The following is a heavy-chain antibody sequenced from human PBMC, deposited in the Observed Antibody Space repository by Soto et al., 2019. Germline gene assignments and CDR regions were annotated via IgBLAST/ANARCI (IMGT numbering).Heavy chain of an antibody. Sequence: EVQLVESGGGLIQPGWSLRLSCAAAGFTVSSNYMSWVRQAPGKGQEWVSFIYSGGSTYYADSVKGRFTISRDNSKNTLYIQMNSLRAEDTAVYYCARDRVESGYPEYFQHWGQGTLVTVSS. V-gene: IGHV3-53*01. CDR1: GFTVSSNY. J-gene: IGHJ1*01. CDR3: ARDRVESGYPEYFQH. CDR2: IYSGGST. D-gene: IGHD3-22*01.